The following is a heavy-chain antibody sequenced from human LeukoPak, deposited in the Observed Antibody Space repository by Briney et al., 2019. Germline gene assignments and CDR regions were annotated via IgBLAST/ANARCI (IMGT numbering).Heavy chain of an antibody. CDR1: GGSISSHY. CDR3: ARDQSSSLGYYCYYMDV. CDR2: IYYSGST. D-gene: IGHD6-6*01. V-gene: IGHV4-59*11. Sequence: SETLSLNCTVSGGSISSHYWSWIRQPPGKGLEWIGYIYYSGSTNYNPSLKSRVTISVDTSKNQCSLKLSSVTAADTAVYYCARDQSSSLGYYCYYMDVWGKGTTVTVSS. J-gene: IGHJ6*03.